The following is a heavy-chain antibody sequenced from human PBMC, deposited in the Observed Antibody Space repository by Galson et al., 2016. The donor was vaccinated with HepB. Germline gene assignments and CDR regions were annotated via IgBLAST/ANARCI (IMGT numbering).Heavy chain of an antibody. CDR3: ARVLWANTRAFDY. CDR1: EFTVSNDY. Sequence: SLRLSCAASEFTVSNDYMSWVRQPPGKGLEWVSIIYSGGYKSYADSVKGRFTISRDNSENTLYLEMNSLRAEDTAVYYCARVLWANTRAFDYWGQGALVTVSS. D-gene: IGHD3-16*01. CDR2: IYSGGYK. J-gene: IGHJ4*02. V-gene: IGHV3-53*05.